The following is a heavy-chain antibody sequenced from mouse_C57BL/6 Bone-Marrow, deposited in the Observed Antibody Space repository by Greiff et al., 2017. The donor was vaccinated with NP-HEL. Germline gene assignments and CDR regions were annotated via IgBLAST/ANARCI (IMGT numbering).Heavy chain of an antibody. CDR1: GFTFSSYA. J-gene: IGHJ2*01. V-gene: IGHV5-4*01. D-gene: IGHD2-2*01. CDR2: ISDGGSYT. CDR3: ARDRLRRGYYFDY. Sequence: DVQLVESGGGLVKPGGSLKLSCAASGFTFSSYAMSWVRQTPEKRLEWVATISDGGSYTYYPDNVKGRFTISRDNAKNNLYLQMSQLKSEDTAMYYCARDRLRRGYYFDYWGQGTTLTVSS.